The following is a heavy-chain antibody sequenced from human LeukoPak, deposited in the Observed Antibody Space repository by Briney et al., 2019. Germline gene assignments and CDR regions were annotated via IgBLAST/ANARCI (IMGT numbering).Heavy chain of an antibody. D-gene: IGHD2-8*01. CDR1: GCTVSNDT. V-gene: IGHV3-23*01. Sequence: GGSLTLTCAVSGCTVSNDTYNWRRQAPGKGLEWVSGISGSGGRTYYADSVKGRFTISRDSSKNTLFLQMNSLRAEDTAVAFYDYARVFVYANVSHSWGQGNLVTVSS. CDR3: DYARVFVYANVSHS. J-gene: IGHJ4*02. CDR2: ISGSGGRT.